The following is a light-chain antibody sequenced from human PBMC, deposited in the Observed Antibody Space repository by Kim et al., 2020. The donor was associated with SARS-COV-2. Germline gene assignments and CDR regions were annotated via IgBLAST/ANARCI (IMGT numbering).Light chain of an antibody. CDR2: VGAGGIVG. CDR1: GGNSNYR. CDR3: GADHGSGSNFVVV. J-gene: IGLJ2*01. Sequence: CTLSGGNSNYRVDWYRQRPGKGPRFVMRVGAGGIVGSKGDGIPDRFSVLGSGLNRYLTIKNIQEEDEGDYHCGADHGSGSNFVVVFGGGTQLTVL. V-gene: IGLV9-49*01.